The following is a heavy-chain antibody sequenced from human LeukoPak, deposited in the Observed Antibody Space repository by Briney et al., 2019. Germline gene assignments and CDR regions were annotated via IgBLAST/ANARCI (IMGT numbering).Heavy chain of an antibody. CDR1: GGSISSYY. CDR3: AGGFSSKHNYYYYYMDV. D-gene: IGHD6-13*01. CDR2: INHSGST. J-gene: IGHJ6*03. V-gene: IGHV4-34*01. Sequence: SETLSLTCTVSGGSISSYYWSWIRQPPGKGLEWIGEINHSGSTNYNPSLKSRVTISVDTSKNQFSLKLSSVTAADTAVYYCAGGFSSKHNYYYYYMDVWGKGTTVTVSS.